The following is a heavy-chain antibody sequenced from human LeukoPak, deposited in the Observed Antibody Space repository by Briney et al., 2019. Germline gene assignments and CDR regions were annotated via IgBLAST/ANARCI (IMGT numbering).Heavy chain of an antibody. V-gene: IGHV3-7*01. J-gene: IGHJ6*02. CDR1: GFTFSSHW. CDR3: AAYNLPLDGMGV. D-gene: IGHD5-24*01. Sequence: GGTLRLSCAASGFTFSSHWMIWVRQAPGKGLEWVANIKQDGTERYYMDSVKGRFTISRDNAKNSLYLQMSSLRAEDTAVYYCAAYNLPLDGMGVWGQGTSVTVSS. CDR2: IKQDGTER.